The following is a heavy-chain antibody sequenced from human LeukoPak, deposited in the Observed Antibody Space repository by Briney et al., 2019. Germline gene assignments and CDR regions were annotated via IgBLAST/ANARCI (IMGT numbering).Heavy chain of an antibody. CDR2: IYPGDSDT. CDR3: ARQGILRYYGSGSQAGFDY. Sequence: GESLKISCKGSGYSFTSYLIGWVRQMPGKGLEWMGIIYPGDSDTIYSPSFQGQVPLSANKSISTALPQGSSWKASDPAMYYCARQGILRYYGSGSQAGFDYWGQGTLVTVSS. D-gene: IGHD3-10*01. V-gene: IGHV5-51*01. J-gene: IGHJ4*02. CDR1: GYSFTSYL.